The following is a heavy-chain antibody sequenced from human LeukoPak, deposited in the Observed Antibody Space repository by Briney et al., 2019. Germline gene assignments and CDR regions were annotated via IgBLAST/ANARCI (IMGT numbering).Heavy chain of an antibody. J-gene: IGHJ5*02. Sequence: PSETLSLTCTVSGGSISSSSYYWGWIRQPPGKGLEWIGSIYYSGSTYYNPSLKSRVTISVDMSKSQFSLKLNSVTAADTAVYYCATTSVSGSPRFDPWGQGTLVTVSS. CDR2: IYYSGST. V-gene: IGHV4-39*01. D-gene: IGHD1-26*01. CDR3: ATTSVSGSPRFDP. CDR1: GGSISSSSYY.